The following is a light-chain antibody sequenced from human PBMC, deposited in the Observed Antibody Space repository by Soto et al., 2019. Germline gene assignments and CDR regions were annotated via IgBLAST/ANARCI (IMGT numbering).Light chain of an antibody. CDR3: LQSYSTPPYT. CDR1: QSISSY. CDR2: AAS. J-gene: IGKJ2*01. Sequence: DIQMTQSPSSLSASVGDRVTITCRASQSISSYLNWYQQKPGKAPKLLIYAASSLQSGVPSRFSGSGSGTDFTLTISSLQPEDFATYYCLQSYSTPPYTFGQGTKLEL. V-gene: IGKV1-39*01.